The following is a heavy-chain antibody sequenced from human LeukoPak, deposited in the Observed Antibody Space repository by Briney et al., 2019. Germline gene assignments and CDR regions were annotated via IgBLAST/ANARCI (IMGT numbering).Heavy chain of an antibody. J-gene: IGHJ4*02. D-gene: IGHD2-8*01. CDR2: SSLSGLT. CDR3: SRENGAFSPFGF. V-gene: IGHV4-4*02. Sequence: PSETLSLTCGVSGGTISTTNWRRWVRQPPGRGLEWIGESSLSGLTNYSPSLNSRFTISIDKPKNQLSLNLSTLTAADTAVYYFSRENGAFSPFGFWGQGTLVTVPS. CDR1: GGTISTTNW.